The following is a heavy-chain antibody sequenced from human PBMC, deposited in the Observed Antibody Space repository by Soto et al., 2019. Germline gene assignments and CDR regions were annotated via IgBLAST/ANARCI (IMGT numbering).Heavy chain of an antibody. D-gene: IGHD3-22*01. V-gene: IGHV3-23*01. CDR1: GFTFSSDA. Sequence: GGSLRLSCAASGFTFSSDAMSLVRQAPGKGLEWVSAISGSGGSTYYADSVKGRFTISRDNAKNSLYLQMNSLRDEDTAVYYCGGDSSGYFYPDVFDIWGQGTMVT. CDR3: GGDSSGYFYPDVFDI. J-gene: IGHJ3*02. CDR2: ISGSGGST.